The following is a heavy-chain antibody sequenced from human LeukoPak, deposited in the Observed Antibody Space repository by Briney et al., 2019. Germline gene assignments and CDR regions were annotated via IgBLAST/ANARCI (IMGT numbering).Heavy chain of an antibody. J-gene: IGHJ3*02. CDR3: VRDLAGPPQEAFEI. CDR1: GFSFSSYW. Sequence: GGSLRLSCAAPGFSFSSYWMSWVRQALGKGLEWVANIKQDGSEKYYVDSVKGQFTISRDNAQNSLYLQMNSPRAEDTAVYYCVRDLAGPPQEAFEIWGQGTVVTVSS. CDR2: IKQDGSEK. V-gene: IGHV3-7*01.